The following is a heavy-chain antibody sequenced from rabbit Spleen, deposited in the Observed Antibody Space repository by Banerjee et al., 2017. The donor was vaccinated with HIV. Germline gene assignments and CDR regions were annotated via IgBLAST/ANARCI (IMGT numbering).Heavy chain of an antibody. CDR1: GLSFSNYW. J-gene: IGHJ4*01. V-gene: IGHV1S45*01. D-gene: IGHD8-1*01. CDR2: IYTGNSKT. Sequence: QEQLEESGGDLVKPEGSLTLTCTASGLSFSNYWICWVRQAPGKGLEWIACIYTGNSKTYYANWAKGRFTISKTSSTTVTLQMTSLTVADTATYFCARDAGRGDYIDGVFNLWGPGTLVTVS. CDR3: ARDAGRGDYIDGVFNL.